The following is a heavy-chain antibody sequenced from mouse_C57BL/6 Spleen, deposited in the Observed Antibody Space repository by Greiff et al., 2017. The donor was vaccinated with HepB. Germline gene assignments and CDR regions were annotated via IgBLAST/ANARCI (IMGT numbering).Heavy chain of an antibody. CDR1: GYTFTDYE. CDR2: IDPETGGT. CDR3: TRYRTTVVDY. V-gene: IGHV1-15*01. Sequence: VQLKESGAELVRPGASVTLSCKASGYTFTDYEMHWVKQTPVHGLEWIGAIDPETGGTAYNQKFKGKAILTADKSTSTAYMELRSLTSEDSAVYYCTRYRTTVVDYWGQGTTLTVSS. J-gene: IGHJ2*01. D-gene: IGHD1-1*01.